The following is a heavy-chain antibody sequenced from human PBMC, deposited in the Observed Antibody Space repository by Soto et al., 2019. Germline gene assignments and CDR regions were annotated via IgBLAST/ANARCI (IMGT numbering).Heavy chain of an antibody. Sequence: SETLSLTCTVSGGSISSGGYYWSWIRQHPGKGLEWIGYIYYSGSTYYNPSLKSRVTISVDTSKNQFSLKLSSVTAADTAVYYCARSGLEWLSEYSYFDYWGQGTLVTVSS. J-gene: IGHJ4*02. CDR2: IYYSGST. CDR3: ARSGLEWLSEYSYFDY. V-gene: IGHV4-31*03. D-gene: IGHD3-3*01. CDR1: GGSISSGGYY.